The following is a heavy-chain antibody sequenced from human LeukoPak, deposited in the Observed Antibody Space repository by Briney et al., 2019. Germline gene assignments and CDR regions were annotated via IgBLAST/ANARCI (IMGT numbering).Heavy chain of an antibody. V-gene: IGHV4-59*01. D-gene: IGHD6-13*01. Sequence: SETLSLTCTVSGGSISSYYWSWLRQPPGRDWGGLGYINYGGSTNYNPPPSLKSRVTISVDTSKNQFSLKLRSVTAADTAVYYCARDRSIIAADGTHYYYGMDVWGQGTTVTVSS. J-gene: IGHJ6*02. CDR1: GGSISSYY. CDR2: INYGGST. CDR3: ARDRSIIAADGTHYYYGMDV.